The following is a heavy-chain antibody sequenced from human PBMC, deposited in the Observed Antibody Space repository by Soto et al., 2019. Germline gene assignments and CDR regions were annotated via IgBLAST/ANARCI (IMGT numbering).Heavy chain of an antibody. CDR3: ASPGGIAAAGPVLYYGMDV. J-gene: IGHJ6*02. CDR1: GCSFSSHG. V-gene: IGHV5-51*01. CDR2: IYPGDSDT. Sequence: GASLKISCEGSGCSFSSHGIAWVRQMSGKGREVMGIIYPGDSDTRYSPSFQGQLTISADRSISTAFLQMNSLRAEDTAVYYCASPGGIAAAGPVLYYGMDVCGQGTTVTVSS. D-gene: IGHD6-13*01.